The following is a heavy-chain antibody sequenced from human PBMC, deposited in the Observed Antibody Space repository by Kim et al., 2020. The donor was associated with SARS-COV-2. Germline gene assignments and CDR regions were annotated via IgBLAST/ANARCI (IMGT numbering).Heavy chain of an antibody. CDR2: IYYSGST. CDR3: ARHSSWYGNFDY. CDR1: GGSISSSSYY. D-gene: IGHD6-13*01. V-gene: IGHV4-39*01. Sequence: SETLSLTCSVSGGSISSSSYYWGWIRQPPGKGLEWIGSIYYSGSTYYNPSLKSRVTISVDTSKNQFSLKLSSVTAADTAVYYCARHSSWYGNFDYRGQGTLVTVSS. J-gene: IGHJ4*02.